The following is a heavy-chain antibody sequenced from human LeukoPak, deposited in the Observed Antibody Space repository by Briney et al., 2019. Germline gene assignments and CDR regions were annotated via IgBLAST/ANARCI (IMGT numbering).Heavy chain of an antibody. CDR2: IYTSGST. CDR3: ARAYYDILTGHPHYYYMDV. V-gene: IGHV4-61*02. CDR1: GGSISSGSYY. D-gene: IGHD3-9*01. Sequence: SETLSLTCTVSGGSISSGSYYWSWIRQPAGKGLEWIGRIYTSGSTNYNPSLKSRVTISVDTSKNQFSLKLSSVTAADTAVYYCARAYYDILTGHPHYYYMDVWGKGTTVTVSS. J-gene: IGHJ6*03.